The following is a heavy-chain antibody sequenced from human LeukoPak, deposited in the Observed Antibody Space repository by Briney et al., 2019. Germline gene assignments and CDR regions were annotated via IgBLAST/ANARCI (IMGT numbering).Heavy chain of an antibody. CDR1: GFIFSSYA. Sequence: GGSLRLSCAASGFIFSSYAFNWVRQAPGKGLEWVSFISAKSDNTYYADSVRGRFTISRDNAKNSLYLQVNNLRDEDTAVYYCARVDCSGGSCYRGTYFQHWGQGTLVTVSS. D-gene: IGHD2-15*01. J-gene: IGHJ1*01. V-gene: IGHV3-21*01. CDR2: ISAKSDNT. CDR3: ARVDCSGGSCYRGTYFQH.